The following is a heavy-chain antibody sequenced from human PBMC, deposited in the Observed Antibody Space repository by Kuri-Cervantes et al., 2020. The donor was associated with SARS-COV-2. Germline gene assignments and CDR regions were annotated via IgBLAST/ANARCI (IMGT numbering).Heavy chain of an antibody. CDR1: GYTFTSYG. CDR2: ISAYNGNT. J-gene: IGHJ3*02. D-gene: IGHD1-26*01. V-gene: IGHV1-18*01. Sequence: ASVKVSCKASGYTFTSYGISWVRQAPGQGLEWMGWISAYNGNTNYAQKLQGRVTMTTDTSTSTAYMELRSLRSDDTAVYYCAREGRGANAAPDAFDIWGQGTMVTVSS. CDR3: AREGRGANAAPDAFDI.